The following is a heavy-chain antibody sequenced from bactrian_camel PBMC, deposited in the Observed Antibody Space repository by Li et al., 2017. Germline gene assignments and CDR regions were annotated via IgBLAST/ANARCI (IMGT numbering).Heavy chain of an antibody. J-gene: IGHJ6*01. CDR3: SANGEGLYCEAGGLGY. CDR1: GLTYNTNS. Sequence: DVQLVESGGGSVQVGGSLRLSCVHSGLTYNTNSMGWFRQNAGKEREGVAAIHVDSGTSYYGGFVKGRFTISQDTAKNTVYLQMNDLQPEDAGMYYCSANGEGLYCEAGGLGYRGQGTQVTVS. V-gene: IGHV3S31*01. CDR2: IHVDSGTS. D-gene: IGHD1*01.